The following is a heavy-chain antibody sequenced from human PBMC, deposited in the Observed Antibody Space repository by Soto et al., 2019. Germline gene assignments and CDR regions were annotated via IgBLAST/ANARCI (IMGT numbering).Heavy chain of an antibody. CDR2: VTPDGRS. J-gene: IGHJ3*02. V-gene: IGHV4-34*01. Sequence: QVQLQQWGAGLLKPSETLSLTCTVYGGSFNSYFWNWVCQPPGKGLEWIWEVTPDGRSNYNPSLKSRGTISKDTSQNQFSLEVTSVPAADPAVYYCTTSGMRWPDSFDIWGQGAMVTVSS. CDR1: GGSFNSYF. CDR3: TTSGMRWPDSFDI. D-gene: IGHD2-15*01.